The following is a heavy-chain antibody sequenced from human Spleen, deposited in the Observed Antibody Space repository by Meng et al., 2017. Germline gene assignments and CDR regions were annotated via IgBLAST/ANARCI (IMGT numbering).Heavy chain of an antibody. D-gene: IGHD5-18*01. CDR3: ASYPDTAMETYYYHGMDV. CDR2: ISSSGSTI. J-gene: IGHJ6*02. CDR1: GFTFSDYY. Sequence: GESLKISCAASGFTFSDYYMSCIRQAPGKGLEWVSYISSSGSTIYYADSVKGRFTISRDNAKNSLYLQMNSLRAEDTAVYYCASYPDTAMETYYYHGMDVWGQGTTVTVSS. V-gene: IGHV3-11*01.